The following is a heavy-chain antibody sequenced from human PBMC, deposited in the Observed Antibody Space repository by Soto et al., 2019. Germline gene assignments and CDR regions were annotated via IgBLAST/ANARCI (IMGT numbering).Heavy chain of an antibody. CDR3: AKDREYYYDRSGYCVDGFDL. Sequence: EEQLLESGGGLVQPGGSLRLSCDSSEFNFSLYGMGWVRQAQVKGLQWVYAIRGSGDSSFYADSVKSRFTISRDNSKNMLYLQMKSLRAEDTAVYYCAKDREYYYDRSGYCVDGFDLWGQGPMVTVSS. D-gene: IGHD3-22*01. CDR1: EFNFSLYG. V-gene: IGHV3-23*01. J-gene: IGHJ3*01. CDR2: IRGSGDSS.